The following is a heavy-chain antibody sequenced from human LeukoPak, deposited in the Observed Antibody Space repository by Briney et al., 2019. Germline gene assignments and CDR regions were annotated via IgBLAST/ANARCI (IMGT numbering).Heavy chain of an antibody. CDR3: ARGDRSGDFGYYFDY. CDR1: GGSFSGYY. CDR2: IYYSGST. Sequence: SETLSLTCAVYGGSFSGYYWSWIRQPPGKGLEYIGYIYYSGSTNYNPSLKNRVTISVHTSKNQFSLKVNSVTAADTAVYYCARGDRSGDFGYYFDYWGQGTLVTVSS. J-gene: IGHJ4*02. V-gene: IGHV4-59*01. D-gene: IGHD3-10*01.